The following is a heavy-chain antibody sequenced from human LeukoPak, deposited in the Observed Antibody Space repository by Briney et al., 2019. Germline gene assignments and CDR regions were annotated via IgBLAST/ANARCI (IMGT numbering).Heavy chain of an antibody. CDR2: IWYDGSNK. J-gene: IGHJ3*02. D-gene: IGHD6-19*01. Sequence: GSLRLSCAASAFTFSSHGMHWVRQPPGKGLEWVAVIWYDGSNKYYADSVKGRFTISRDNSKNTLYLQMNSLRAEDTAVYYCARGHSSGGYIGIWGQGTMVTVSS. CDR1: AFTFSSHG. CDR3: ARGHSSGGYIGI. V-gene: IGHV3-33*01.